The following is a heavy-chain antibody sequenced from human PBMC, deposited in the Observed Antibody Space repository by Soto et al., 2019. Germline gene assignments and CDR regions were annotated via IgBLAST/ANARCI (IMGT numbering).Heavy chain of an antibody. CDR2: ISAYNGNT. D-gene: IGHD3-22*01. CDR3: ARLVDGWLSPDNWFDP. J-gene: IGHJ5*02. V-gene: IGHV1-18*01. Sequence: QVQLVQSGAEVKKPGASVKVSCKASGYTFTSYGISWVRQAPGQGLEWMGWISAYNGNTNYAQKLQGRVTMTTDTSTSTAYMELRSLRSYDTAVYYCARLVDGWLSPDNWFDPWGQGTLVTVSS. CDR1: GYTFTSYG.